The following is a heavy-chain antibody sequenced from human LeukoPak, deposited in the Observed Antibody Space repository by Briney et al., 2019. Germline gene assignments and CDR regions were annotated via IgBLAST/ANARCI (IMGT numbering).Heavy chain of an antibody. Sequence: SETLSLTRTVSGGSISSSSYYWGWIRQPPGKGLEWIGSIYYSGSTYYNPSLKSRVTVSVDTPKNQFSLKLSSVTAADTAVYYCARLLSDHRRRVIVVVMGYWYFDLWGRGTLVTVSS. CDR2: IYYSGST. CDR3: ARLLSDHRRRVIVVVMGYWYFDL. V-gene: IGHV4-39*01. D-gene: IGHD3-22*01. CDR1: GGSISSSSYY. J-gene: IGHJ2*01.